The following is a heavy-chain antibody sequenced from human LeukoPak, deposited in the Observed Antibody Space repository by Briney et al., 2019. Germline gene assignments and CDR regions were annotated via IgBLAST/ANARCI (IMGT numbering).Heavy chain of an antibody. D-gene: IGHD6-19*01. CDR3: AREGIAVAGITWFDP. CDR2: INSDGSST. Sequence: GGSLRLSCAASGFTFSSYWMHWVRQAPGKGLVWVSRINSDGSSTSYADSVKGRFPISRDNAKNTLYLQMNSLRAEDTAVYYCAREGIAVAGITWFDPWGQGTLVTVSS. V-gene: IGHV3-74*01. CDR1: GFTFSSYW. J-gene: IGHJ5*02.